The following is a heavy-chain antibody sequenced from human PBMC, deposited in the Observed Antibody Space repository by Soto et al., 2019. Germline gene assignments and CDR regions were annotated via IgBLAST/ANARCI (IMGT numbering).Heavy chain of an antibody. CDR3: ATNYGHAFDI. J-gene: IGHJ3*02. V-gene: IGHV4-59*01. CDR2: IYYSGST. CDR1: GGSISSYY. Sequence: QVQLQESGPGLVKPSETLSLTCTVSGGSISSYYWSWIRQPPGKGLEWIGYIYYSGSTNYNPSLKSRGTISVATSKYQCSLKLSSLTAADTAVYYCATNYGHAFDIWGQGTMVTVSS. D-gene: IGHD1-7*01.